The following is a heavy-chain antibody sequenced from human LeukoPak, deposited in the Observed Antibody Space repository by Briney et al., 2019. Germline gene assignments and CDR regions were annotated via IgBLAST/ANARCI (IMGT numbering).Heavy chain of an antibody. V-gene: IGHV1-2*02. Sequence: GASVKVSCKASGYTFTGYYFHWVRQAPGQGLEWMGWINTNSGGTNYAQKFQGRATMTRDTSTSTAHMELSRLRYDDTAVYYCARMWFGTNYFDYWGQGTLVTVSS. D-gene: IGHD3-10*01. CDR3: ARMWFGTNYFDY. CDR1: GYTFTGYY. CDR2: INTNSGGT. J-gene: IGHJ4*02.